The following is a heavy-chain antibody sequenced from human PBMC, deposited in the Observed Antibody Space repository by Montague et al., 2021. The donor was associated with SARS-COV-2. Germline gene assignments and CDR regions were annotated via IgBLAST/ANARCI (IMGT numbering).Heavy chain of an antibody. CDR1: GFTFSSYA. Sequence: SLRLSCAASGFTFSSYAMHWVRQAPGKGLEWVAVISYDGSIKYYADSVKGRFTISRDNSKNTLYLQMNSLRAEDTAVYYCARDHLNRRGAEGFLTIFGVVTSNYFDYWGQGTLVTVSS. CDR2: ISYDGSIK. CDR3: ARDHLNRRGAEGFLTIFGVVTSNYFDY. D-gene: IGHD3-3*01. V-gene: IGHV3-30*04. J-gene: IGHJ4*02.